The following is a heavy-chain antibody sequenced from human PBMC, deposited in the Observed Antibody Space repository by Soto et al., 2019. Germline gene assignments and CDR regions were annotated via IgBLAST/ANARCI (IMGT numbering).Heavy chain of an antibody. CDR2: IYYSGST. CDR3: ARRYSSAFDI. V-gene: IGHV4-59*08. J-gene: IGHJ3*02. CDR1: GGSISSYY. D-gene: IGHD6-13*01. Sequence: QVQLQESGPGLVKPSETLSLTCTVSGGSISSYYWSWIRQPPGKGLEWIGYIYYSGSTNHNPSLKSRVTIAVDTSKNQFSLKLSSVTAADTAVYYCARRYSSAFDIWGQGTMVTVSS.